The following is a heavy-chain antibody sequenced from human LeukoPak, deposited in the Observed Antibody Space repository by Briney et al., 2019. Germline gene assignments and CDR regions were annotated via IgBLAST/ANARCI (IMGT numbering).Heavy chain of an antibody. V-gene: IGHV1-18*01. Sequence: WASVKVSCKASGGTFSSYAISWVRQAPGQGLEWMGWISAYNGNTNYAQKLQGRVTMTTDTSTSTAYMELRSLRSDDTAVYYCARSYYDFWSGYYDAFDIWGQGTMVTVSS. J-gene: IGHJ3*02. D-gene: IGHD3-3*01. CDR2: ISAYNGNT. CDR3: ARSYYDFWSGYYDAFDI. CDR1: GGTFSSYA.